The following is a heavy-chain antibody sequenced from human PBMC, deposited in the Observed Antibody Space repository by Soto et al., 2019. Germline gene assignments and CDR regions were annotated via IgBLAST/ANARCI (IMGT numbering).Heavy chain of an antibody. Sequence: PWEALAILLSGSGASIRSRCYYLGRLRHNPGQRLERLGTLHYNGGTYYTPSLTSRVTTSVASSENQFSLKLTSVTAADTAVYYCTRLRVSGFNVADYWGQGTLVTVSS. CDR1: GASIRSRCYY. CDR2: LHYNGGT. V-gene: IGHV4-39*01. CDR3: TRLRVSGFNVADY. J-gene: IGHJ4*02. D-gene: IGHD3-9*01.